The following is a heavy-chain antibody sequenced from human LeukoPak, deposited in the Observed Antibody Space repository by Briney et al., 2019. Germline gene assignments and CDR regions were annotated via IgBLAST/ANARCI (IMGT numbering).Heavy chain of an antibody. CDR3: ASREDIVVVTATDAFDI. J-gene: IGHJ3*02. CDR1: DGSISSSSYY. V-gene: IGHV4-39*01. CDR2: IYYSGST. Sequence: PSETLSLTCTVSDGSISSSSYYWGWIRQPPGKGLEWIGSIYYSGSTYYNPSLKSRVTISVDTSKNQFSLKLSSVTAADTAVYYCASREDIVVVTATDAFDIWGQGTMVTVSS. D-gene: IGHD2-21*02.